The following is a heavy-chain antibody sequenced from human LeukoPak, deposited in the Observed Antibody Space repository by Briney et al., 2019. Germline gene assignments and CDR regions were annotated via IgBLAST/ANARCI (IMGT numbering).Heavy chain of an antibody. V-gene: IGHV5-51*01. J-gene: IGHJ4*02. Sequence: GESLKISCKGSGYSFTSYWIGWVRQMPGRGLEWMGIIYPDDSETRYSPSFQGQVTISADKSISTAFLQWSSLKASDTAIYYCARLGTSDSGGYYYPFDYWGQGTLVTVSS. D-gene: IGHD3-22*01. CDR1: GYSFTSYW. CDR2: IYPDDSET. CDR3: ARLGTSDSGGYYYPFDY.